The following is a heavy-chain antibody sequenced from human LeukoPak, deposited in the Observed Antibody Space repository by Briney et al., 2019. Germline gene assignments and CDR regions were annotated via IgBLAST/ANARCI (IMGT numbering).Heavy chain of an antibody. V-gene: IGHV4-59*08. CDR1: GGSISSYY. CDR2: IYYSGST. J-gene: IGHJ5*02. Sequence: SETLSLTCTVSGGSISSYYWSWIRQPPGKGLEWIGYIYYSGSTNYNPSLKSRVTISVDTSKNRFSLKLSSVTAADTAVYHCARASSGSYLNWFDPWGQGTLVTVSS. D-gene: IGHD1-26*01. CDR3: ARASSGSYLNWFDP.